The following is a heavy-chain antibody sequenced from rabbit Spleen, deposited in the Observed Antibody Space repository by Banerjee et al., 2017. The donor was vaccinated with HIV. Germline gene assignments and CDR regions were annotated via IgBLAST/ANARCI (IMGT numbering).Heavy chain of an antibody. CDR1: GLDFSGDSY. J-gene: IGHJ4*01. CDR2: IDPLFGST. D-gene: IGHD2-1*01. Sequence: QSLEESGGGLVKPGASLTLTCKASGLDFSGDSYDSYMCWVRQAPGKGLEWIGYIDPLFGSTYYASWVNGRFSISRENTQNTVSLQLNSLTAADTATYFCARGSAAMTMVITGYYLNLWGPGTLVTVS. V-gene: IGHV1S43*01. CDR3: ARGSAAMTMVITGYYLNL.